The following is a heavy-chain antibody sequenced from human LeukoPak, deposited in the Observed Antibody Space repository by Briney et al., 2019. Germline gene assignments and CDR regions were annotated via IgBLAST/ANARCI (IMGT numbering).Heavy chain of an antibody. V-gene: IGHV4-4*07. CDR1: GGSISSYY. J-gene: IGHJ4*02. Sequence: SETLSLTCTVSGGSISSYYWSWIRQPAGKGLEWIGRIYTSGSTNYNPSLKSRVTMSVDTSKNQFSLKLSSVTAADTAVYYCAREWRDYYGSGSYRPLDYWGQGTLVTVSS. CDR2: IYTSGST. CDR3: AREWRDYYGSGSYRPLDY. D-gene: IGHD3-10*01.